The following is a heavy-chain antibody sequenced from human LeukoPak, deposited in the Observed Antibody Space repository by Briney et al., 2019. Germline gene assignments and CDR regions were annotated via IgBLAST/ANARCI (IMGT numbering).Heavy chain of an antibody. CDR2: IYHSGST. Sequence: SETLSLTCTVSGYSISSGYYWGWIRQPPGKGLEWIGSIYHSGSTYYNPSLKSRVTISVDTSKNQFSLKLSSVTAADTAVYYCAKKVVTNARSWFDPWGQGTLVIVSS. CDR3: AKKVVTNARSWFDP. CDR1: GYSISSGYY. D-gene: IGHD2-8*01. V-gene: IGHV4-38-2*02. J-gene: IGHJ5*02.